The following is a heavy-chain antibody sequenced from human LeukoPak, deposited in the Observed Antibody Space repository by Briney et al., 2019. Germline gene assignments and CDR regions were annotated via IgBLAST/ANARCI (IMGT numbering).Heavy chain of an antibody. D-gene: IGHD1-7*01. V-gene: IGHV4-59*01. CDR2: IYYSGST. Sequence: PSETLSLTCTVSGGSISSYYWSWIRQPPGKGLEWIGYIYYSGSTNYNPSLKSRVTISVDTSKNQFSLKLSSVTAADTAVYYCGVITGTTSAWGQRTLVTVSS. J-gene: IGHJ4*02. CDR3: GVITGTTSA. CDR1: GGSISSYY.